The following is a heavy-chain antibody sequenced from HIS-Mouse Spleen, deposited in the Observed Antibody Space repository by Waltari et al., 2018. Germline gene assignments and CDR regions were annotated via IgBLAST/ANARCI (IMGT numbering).Heavy chain of an antibody. J-gene: IGHJ2*01. CDR2: IYYSGST. CDR1: GGPISSSSYY. CDR3: AREIPYSSSWYDWYFDL. V-gene: IGHV4-39*07. D-gene: IGHD6-13*01. Sequence: QLQLQESGPGLVTPSETLSLTCTVAGGPISSSSYYWGWIRPPPGKGLEWIGSIYYSGSTYYNPSLKSRVTISVDTSKNQFSLKLSSVTAADTAVYYCAREIPYSSSWYDWYFDLWGRGTLVTVSS.